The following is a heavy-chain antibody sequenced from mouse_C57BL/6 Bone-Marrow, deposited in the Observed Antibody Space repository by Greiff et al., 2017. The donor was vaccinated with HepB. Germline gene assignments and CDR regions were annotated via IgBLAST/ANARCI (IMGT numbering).Heavy chain of an antibody. Sequence: EVQLQQSGPELVKPGDSVKISCKASGYSFTGYFMNWVMQSHGKSLEWIGRINPYNGDTFYNQKFKGKATLTVDKSSSTAHMELRSLTSEDSAVYYCAGGKEYYYAMDYWGQGTSVTVSS. D-gene: IGHD2-1*01. J-gene: IGHJ4*01. CDR3: AGGKEYYYAMDY. CDR1: GYSFTGYF. CDR2: INPYNGDT. V-gene: IGHV1-20*01.